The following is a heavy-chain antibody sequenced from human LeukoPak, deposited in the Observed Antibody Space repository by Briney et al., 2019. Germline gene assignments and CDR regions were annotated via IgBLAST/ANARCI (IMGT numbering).Heavy chain of an antibody. D-gene: IGHD3-10*01. J-gene: IGHJ6*02. CDR1: GGSFSGYY. CDR3: ARGLWFGELSDYYGMDV. CDR2: INHRGST. V-gene: IGHV4-34*01. Sequence: SETLSLTCAVYGGSFSGYYWSWIRQPAGKGLEWIGEINHRGSTNYNPSLKSRVTISVDTSKNQFSLKLSSVTAADTAVYYCARGLWFGELSDYYGMDVWGQGTTVTVSS.